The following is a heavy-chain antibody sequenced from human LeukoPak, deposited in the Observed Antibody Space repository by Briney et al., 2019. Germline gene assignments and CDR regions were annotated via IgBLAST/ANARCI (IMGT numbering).Heavy chain of an antibody. Sequence: PSETLSLTCAVYGGSFSGYYWSWLRQPPGEGLEWIGQINHSGSTNYNPSLKSRVTISADTSKNQFSLKLSSVTAADTAVYYCARGSSLRYFDWLLQAPDYWGQGTLVTVSS. V-gene: IGHV4-34*01. D-gene: IGHD3-9*01. CDR3: ARGSSLRYFDWLLQAPDY. CDR2: INHSGST. J-gene: IGHJ4*02. CDR1: GGSFSGYY.